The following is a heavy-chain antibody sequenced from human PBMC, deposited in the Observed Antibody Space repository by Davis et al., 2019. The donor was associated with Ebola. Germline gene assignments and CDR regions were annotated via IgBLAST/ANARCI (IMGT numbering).Heavy chain of an antibody. CDR1: EYRFANYW. D-gene: IGHD3-3*01. J-gene: IGHJ4*02. CDR2: IYPGDSDT. V-gene: IGHV5-51*01. Sequence: GESLKISCKGSEYRFANYWIGWVRQMPGKGLEWTGIIYPGDSDTRYSPSFQGQVTISADKSITTAYLQWSSLKASDTAMYYCARFLEWKADYWGQGTLVTVSS. CDR3: ARFLEWKADY.